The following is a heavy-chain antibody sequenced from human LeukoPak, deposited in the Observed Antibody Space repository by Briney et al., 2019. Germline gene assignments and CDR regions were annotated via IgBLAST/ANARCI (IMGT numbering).Heavy chain of an antibody. D-gene: IGHD4-17*01. CDR2: ISYDGSNK. Sequence: PGGALRLSCAASGFTFSSYGMHWVRQAPGKGLEWVAVISYDGSNKYYADSVKGRFTISRDNSKNTLYLQMNSLRAEDTAVYYCAKEGPTSGHYGDYVEYFQHWGQGTLVTVSS. J-gene: IGHJ1*01. CDR3: AKEGPTSGHYGDYVEYFQH. V-gene: IGHV3-30*18. CDR1: GFTFSSYG.